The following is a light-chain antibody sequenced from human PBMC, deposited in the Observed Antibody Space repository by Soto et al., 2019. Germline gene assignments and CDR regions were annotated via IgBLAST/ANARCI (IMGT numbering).Light chain of an antibody. Sequence: DIQMTQSPSSLSASVGDRVTITCRASQSVSIYLNWYQRKPGKAPKLLIYAASNLQSGVPSRFSGTGSATDFTLTISSLQPEASETYYCQQSFSTVFTFGPGTKVDIK. J-gene: IGKJ3*01. CDR3: QQSFSTVFT. CDR1: QSVSIY. V-gene: IGKV1-39*01. CDR2: AAS.